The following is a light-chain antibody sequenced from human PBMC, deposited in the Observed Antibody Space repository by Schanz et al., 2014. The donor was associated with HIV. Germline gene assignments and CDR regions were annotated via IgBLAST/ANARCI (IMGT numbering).Light chain of an antibody. CDR3: ATWDDSLNGVV. Sequence: QSVLTQPPSASGTPGQRVTISCSGSSSNIKINAVNWYQHLPGTGPKLLIYATYNRPSGVPDRFSGSGSDTSASLAISGLRSDDEAHYYCATWDDSLNGVVFGGGTQLTVL. V-gene: IGLV1-44*01. J-gene: IGLJ2*01. CDR1: SSNIKINA. CDR2: ATY.